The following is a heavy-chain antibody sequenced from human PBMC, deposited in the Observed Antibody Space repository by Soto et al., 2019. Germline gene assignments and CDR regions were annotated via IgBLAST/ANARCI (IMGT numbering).Heavy chain of an antibody. CDR3: AGVNWLLGMDV. CDR1: GDIVSSNSGA. D-gene: IGHD2-8*01. V-gene: IGHV6-1*01. Sequence: SQTLSLTCAISGDIVSSNSGAWNWIRQSPSRGLEWLGRTYYRSRWSFDYALSVKSRVTIDPDASKNQFSLHLDSLTPEDMAGDYWAGVNWLLGMDVWGQGTPVTVSS. CDR2: TYYRSRWSF. J-gene: IGHJ6*02.